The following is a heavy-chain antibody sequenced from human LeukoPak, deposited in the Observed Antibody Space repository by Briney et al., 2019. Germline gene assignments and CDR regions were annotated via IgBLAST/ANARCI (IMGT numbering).Heavy chain of an antibody. Sequence: PETLSLTCAVYGGSFSGYYWSWIRQPPGKGLEWIGEINHSGSTNYNPSLKSRVTISVDTSKNQFSLKLSSVTAADTAVYYCAGNNYYDSSGYYPPLDYWGQGTLVTVSS. CDR1: GGSFSGYY. V-gene: IGHV4-34*01. J-gene: IGHJ4*02. CDR2: INHSGST. CDR3: AGNNYYDSSGYYPPLDY. D-gene: IGHD3-22*01.